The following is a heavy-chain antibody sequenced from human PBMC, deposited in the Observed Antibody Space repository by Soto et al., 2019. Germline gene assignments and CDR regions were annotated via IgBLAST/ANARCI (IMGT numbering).Heavy chain of an antibody. CDR1: GFTFSSYA. CDR2: ISYDGSNN. CDR3: ARDKVAARTLYYFDY. D-gene: IGHD6-6*01. V-gene: IGHV3-30-3*01. J-gene: IGHJ4*02. Sequence: QVQLVESGGGVVQPGRSLRLSCAASGFTFSSYAMHWVRQAPGQGLEWVAVISYDGSNNYYADSVKGRFTISRDNSKNTLYLQMNSLRAEDTAVYYCARDKVAARTLYYFDYWGQGTLVTVSS.